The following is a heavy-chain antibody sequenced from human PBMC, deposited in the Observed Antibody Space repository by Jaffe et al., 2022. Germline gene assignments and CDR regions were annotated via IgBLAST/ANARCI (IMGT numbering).Heavy chain of an antibody. CDR2: IDWDDDK. V-gene: IGHV2-70*01. CDR1: GFSLSTSGMC. J-gene: IGHJ4*02. CDR3: ARIDGSSGWYGATFDY. D-gene: IGHD6-19*01. Sequence: QVTLRESGPALVKPTQTLTLTCTFSGFSLSTSGMCVSWIRQPPGKALEWLALIDWDDDKYYSTSLKTRLTISKDTSKNQVVLTMTNMDPVDTATYYCARIDGSSGWYGATFDYWGQGTLVTVSS.